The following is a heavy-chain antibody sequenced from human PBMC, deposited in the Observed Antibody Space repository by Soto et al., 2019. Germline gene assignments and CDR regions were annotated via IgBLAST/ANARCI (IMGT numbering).Heavy chain of an antibody. CDR3: IGGVAGSAYFDY. J-gene: IGHJ4*02. D-gene: IGHD6-19*01. CDR2: IVPILNIT. V-gene: IGHV1-69*02. CDR1: GGTFSTYT. Sequence: ASLKVSCNASGGTFSTYTFSWVRRAPGQGLEWLGRIVPILNITNYAQKFQGRVTITADKSTSTAYMELSSLRSEDTAVYYCIGGVAGSAYFDYWGQGTLVTVSS.